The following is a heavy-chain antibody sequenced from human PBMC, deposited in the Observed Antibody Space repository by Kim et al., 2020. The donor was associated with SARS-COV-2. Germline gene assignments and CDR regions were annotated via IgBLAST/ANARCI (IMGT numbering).Heavy chain of an antibody. CDR2: ISYDGSNK. V-gene: IGHV3-30-3*01. Sequence: GGSLRLSCAASGFTFSSYAMHWVRQAPGKGLEWVAVISYDGSNKYYADSVKGRFTISRDNSKNTLYLQMNSLRAEDTAVYYCARAPSQWLVLEPFDYWGQGTLVTVSS. CDR3: ARAPSQWLVLEPFDY. CDR1: GFTFSSYA. D-gene: IGHD6-19*01. J-gene: IGHJ4*02.